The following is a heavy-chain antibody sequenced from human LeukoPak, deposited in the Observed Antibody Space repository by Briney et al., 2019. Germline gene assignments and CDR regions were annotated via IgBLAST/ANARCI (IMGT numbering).Heavy chain of an antibody. Sequence: GGSLRLSCAASGFTVSGTYMSWVRQAPGRGLEWVSVIYSGGDTFSADSVKGRFTISRDNSKNTVYLQMNSLAAGDTAVYYCVRDRSLGSQYYYYIDVWGKGTTVTVSS. D-gene: IGHD2/OR15-2a*01. CDR1: GFTVSGTY. V-gene: IGHV3-53*01. CDR3: VRDRSLGSQYYYYIDV. J-gene: IGHJ6*03. CDR2: IYSGGDT.